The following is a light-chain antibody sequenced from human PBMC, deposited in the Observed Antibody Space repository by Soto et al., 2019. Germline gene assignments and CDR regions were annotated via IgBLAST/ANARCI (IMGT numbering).Light chain of an antibody. CDR3: QTWVTGIQI. CDR2: LNSDGSH. J-gene: IGLJ2*01. V-gene: IGLV4-69*01. Sequence: QSVLTQSPSASASLGASVKLTCTLSSGHSSYAIAWHQQQPEKGPRYLMKLNSDGSHSKGDGIPDRFSGSSSGAERYLTISRLQSEDEADYYCQTWVTGIQIFGGGTKLTVL. CDR1: SGHSSYA.